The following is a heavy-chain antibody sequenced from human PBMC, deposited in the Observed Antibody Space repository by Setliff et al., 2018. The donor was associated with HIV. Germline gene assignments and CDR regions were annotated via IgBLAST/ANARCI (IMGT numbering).Heavy chain of an antibody. D-gene: IGHD6-25*01. V-gene: IGHV1-8*02. CDR1: GYTFTSSD. J-gene: IGHJ6*03. Sequence: ASVKVSCKASGYTFTSSDIYWVRQATGQGLEWMGWVNPKSGNTGYTQKFQGRVIMTRDTAISTVYMELRSLRSEDTAVYYCARGAWYTSGWHSSRYMDVWGKGTTVTVSS. CDR2: VNPKSGNT. CDR3: ARGAWYTSGWHSSRYMDV.